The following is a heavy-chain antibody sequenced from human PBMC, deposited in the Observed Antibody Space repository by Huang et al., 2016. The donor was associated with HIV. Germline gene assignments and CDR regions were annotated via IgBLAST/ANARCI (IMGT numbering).Heavy chain of an antibody. CDR2: VNHGGST. J-gene: IGHJ2*01. D-gene: IGHD6-19*01. CDR1: GGSLHGYY. Sequence: QVQLYQWGAGPLRPSETLSLTCGGSGGSLHGYYWNWLRQSPGRGLEWIGEVNHGGSTKCNPSLKSRVTISVDTSKIQCSLNLTSVTATDTADYYCATSRSGSGWFLDIWGRGTLVSVSS. V-gene: IGHV4-34*01. CDR3: ATSRSGSGWFLDI.